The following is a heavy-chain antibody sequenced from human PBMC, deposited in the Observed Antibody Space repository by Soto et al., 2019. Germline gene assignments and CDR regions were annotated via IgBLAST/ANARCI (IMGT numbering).Heavy chain of an antibody. J-gene: IGHJ4*02. Sequence: QITLNESGPTVVRPTETLNLTCRFSGFSLTISGVGVGWIRQSPGKAPEWLALIYWDDDKRYSASLKSRLTNTKDTSKNLGVLTVSDLEPTDTATYYCAHRVLRTVFGLVTTTAIYFDFWGQGTPVAVSS. D-gene: IGHD3-3*01. CDR3: AHRVLRTVFGLVTTTAIYFDF. CDR1: GFSLTISGVG. V-gene: IGHV2-5*02. CDR2: IYWDDDK.